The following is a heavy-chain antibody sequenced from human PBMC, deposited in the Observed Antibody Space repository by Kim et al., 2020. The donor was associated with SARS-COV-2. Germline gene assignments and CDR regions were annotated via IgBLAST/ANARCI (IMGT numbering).Heavy chain of an antibody. V-gene: IGHV1-3*01. D-gene: IGHD3-10*01. CDR3: ARSYRFSDYYYGMDV. J-gene: IGHJ6*02. Sequence: KFQGRVTITRDTAASTAYMELSSLRSEDTAVYYCARSYRFSDYYYGMDVWGQGTTVTVSS.